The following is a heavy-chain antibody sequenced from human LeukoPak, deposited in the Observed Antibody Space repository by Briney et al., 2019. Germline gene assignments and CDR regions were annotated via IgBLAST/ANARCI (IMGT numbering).Heavy chain of an antibody. D-gene: IGHD6-13*01. CDR3: AKHLYSSSWYYFDY. V-gene: IGHV3-23*01. Sequence: PGGSLRLSCAASGFTFSSYAMSWVRQSPGKGLEWVSGISGSGTSTYYADSVKGRFTISRDNSKNTLYLQMNSLRAEDTAVYYCAKHLYSSSWYYFDYWGQGTLVTVSS. CDR1: GFTFSSYA. J-gene: IGHJ4*02. CDR2: ISGSGTST.